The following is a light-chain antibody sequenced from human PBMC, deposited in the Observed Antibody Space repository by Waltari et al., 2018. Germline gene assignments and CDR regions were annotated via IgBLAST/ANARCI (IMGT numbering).Light chain of an antibody. Sequence: SYELTQSPSVSVSPGLTASITCAGDKLGNRYVTWYQQKPGQSPVLVIYQDNRRPSWIPDRFSGSNSGNTATLTISGTQAMDEADYYCQAWDSSTAVFGGGTKLTVL. CDR3: QAWDSSTAV. CDR1: KLGNRY. J-gene: IGLJ2*01. CDR2: QDN. V-gene: IGLV3-1*01.